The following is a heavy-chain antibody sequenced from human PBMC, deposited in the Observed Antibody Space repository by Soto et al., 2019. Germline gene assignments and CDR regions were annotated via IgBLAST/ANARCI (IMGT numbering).Heavy chain of an antibody. J-gene: IGHJ6*02. CDR1: GFTFSSYA. CDR3: SKRGYQLVRGFYGMDV. V-gene: IGHV3-23*01. D-gene: IGHD2-2*01. Sequence: GGSLRLSCAASGFTFSSYAMSWVRQAPGKGLERVSAISGSGGSTYYADSVKGRFTISRDNSKNTLYLQMNSLRAEDTAVYYCSKRGYQLVRGFYGMDVWGQGTTVTVSS. CDR2: ISGSGGST.